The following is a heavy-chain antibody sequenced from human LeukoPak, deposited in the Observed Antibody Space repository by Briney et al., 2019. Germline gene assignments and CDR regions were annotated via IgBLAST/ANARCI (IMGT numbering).Heavy chain of an antibody. CDR2: IGTAGDT. D-gene: IGHD6-13*01. V-gene: IGHV3-13*01. J-gene: IGHJ4*02. CDR3: ARVVAAAGTPLLVENDY. CDR1: GFTFSSYD. Sequence: GGSLRLSCAASGFTFSSYDMHWVRQATGKGLEWVSAIGTAGDTYYPGSVKGRFTISRENAKNSLYLQMNSLRAGDTAVYYCARVVAAAGTPLLVENDYWGQGTLVAVSS.